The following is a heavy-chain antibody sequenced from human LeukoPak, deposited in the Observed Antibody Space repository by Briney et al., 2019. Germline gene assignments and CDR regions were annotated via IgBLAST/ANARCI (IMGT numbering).Heavy chain of an antibody. CDR3: AAPPWDTSFQLYGRGDFVD. D-gene: IGHD3-16*02. CDR2: IRYDGSNK. V-gene: IGHV3-30*02. Sequence: PGGSLRLSCAASGFTFSSYGMHWVRQAPGKGLEWVAFIRYDGSNKYYADSVKGRFTISRDNSKNTLYLQMNSLRAEDTAVYYCAAPPWDTSFQLYGRGDFVDWGQGTLVTVSS. J-gene: IGHJ4*02. CDR1: GFTFSSYG.